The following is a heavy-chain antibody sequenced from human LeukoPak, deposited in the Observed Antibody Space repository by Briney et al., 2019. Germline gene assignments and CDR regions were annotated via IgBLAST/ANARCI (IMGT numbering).Heavy chain of an antibody. CDR3: AKSNGYGLVDI. CDR1: GGSFSGYY. J-gene: IGHJ3*02. V-gene: IGHV4-34*12. Sequence: SETLSLTCAVYGGSFSGYYWSWIRQPPGKGLEWIGNIFYSGSTYYSPSLKSRVTISLDTSRNQFSLRLNSVTAADTAVYYCAKSNGYGLVDIWGQGTMVTVSS. D-gene: IGHD3-10*01. CDR2: IFYSGST.